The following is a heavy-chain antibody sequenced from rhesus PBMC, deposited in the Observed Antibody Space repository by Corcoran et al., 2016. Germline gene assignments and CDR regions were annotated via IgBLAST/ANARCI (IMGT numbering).Heavy chain of an antibody. CDR1: GFTFSSYG. CDR3: AKVPRPSIVTIPSYYFDY. D-gene: IGHD4-17*01. V-gene: IGHV3S5*01. CDR2: INSDGAIT. Sequence: EVQLVETGGGLVQTGGSLKLSCAASGFTFSSYGMSWVRKAPGKGLAWVSAINSDGAITYYADSVNVRFTISRDNSKNTLSLQMNSLRAEDTAVYDCAKVPRPSIVTIPSYYFDYWGQGVLVTVSS. J-gene: IGHJ4*01.